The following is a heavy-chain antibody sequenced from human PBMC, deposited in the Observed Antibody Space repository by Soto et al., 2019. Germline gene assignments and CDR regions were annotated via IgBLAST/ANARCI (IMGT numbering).Heavy chain of an antibody. CDR2: INHSGST. D-gene: IGHD3-3*02. CDR1: GGSFSGYY. J-gene: IGHJ5*02. V-gene: IGHV4-34*01. CDR3: ARSGGRIFGVVIITNHNCFDP. Sequence: SETLSLTCAVYGGSFSGYYWSWIRQPPGKGLEWIGEINHSGSTNYNPSLKSRVTISVDTSKNQFSLKLSSVTAADTAVYYCARSGGRIFGVVIITNHNCFDPWGQGTLVTVSS.